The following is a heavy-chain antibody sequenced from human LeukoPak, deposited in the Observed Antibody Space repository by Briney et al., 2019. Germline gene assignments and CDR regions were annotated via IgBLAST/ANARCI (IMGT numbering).Heavy chain of an antibody. V-gene: IGHV4-61*02. CDR1: GGSIRSGSYY. CDR3: ARRAPDFDL. Sequence: SQTLSLTXTVSGGSIRSGSYYWSWIRQPAGKGLEWIGRIYTSGSTNYNPSLKSRVTISVDTSKNQFSLKLSSVTAADTAVYYCARRAPDFDLWGRGTLVTVSS. CDR2: IYTSGST. J-gene: IGHJ2*01.